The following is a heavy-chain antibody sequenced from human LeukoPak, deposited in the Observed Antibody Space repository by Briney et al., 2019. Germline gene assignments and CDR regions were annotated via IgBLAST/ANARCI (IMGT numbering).Heavy chain of an antibody. D-gene: IGHD5-24*01. CDR1: GFDLSNYD. CDR2: ISRGGNYI. V-gene: IGHV3-21*01. CDR3: ARIGSGTDVYNSFDH. J-gene: IGHJ4*02. Sequence: GGSLRLSCAASGFDLSNYDMTWVRQAPGKGLEYVSSISRGGNYIYSADSMRGRFSISRDNAENSLFLQMNILRAEDTAVYYCARIGSGTDVYNSFDHWGQGTLVTVSP.